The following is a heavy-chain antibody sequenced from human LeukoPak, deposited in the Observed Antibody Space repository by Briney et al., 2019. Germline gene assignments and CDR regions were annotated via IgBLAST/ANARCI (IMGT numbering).Heavy chain of an antibody. V-gene: IGHV3-30-3*01. CDR2: ISYDGSNK. Sequence: HSGRSLRLSCAASGFTFSSYAMHWVRQAPGKGLEWVAVISYDGSNKYYADSVKGRFTISRDNSKNTLYLQVNSLRAEDTAVYYCARDPPAYSNSTEWGQGTLVTVSS. D-gene: IGHD4-11*01. J-gene: IGHJ4*02. CDR1: GFTFSSYA. CDR3: ARDPPAYSNSTE.